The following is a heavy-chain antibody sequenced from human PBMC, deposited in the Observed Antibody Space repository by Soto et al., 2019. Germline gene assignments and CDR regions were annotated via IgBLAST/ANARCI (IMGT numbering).Heavy chain of an antibody. CDR3: ARGGKTGAAFDY. CDR1: GFTFSSYE. V-gene: IGHV3-48*03. D-gene: IGHD7-27*01. Sequence: PGGSLRLSCAASGFTFSSYEMNWVRQAPGKGLEWVSYISSSGSTIYYADSVKGRFTISRDNAKNSLYLQMNSPRAEDTAVYYCARGGKTGAAFDYWGQGTLVTVSS. J-gene: IGHJ4*02. CDR2: ISSSGSTI.